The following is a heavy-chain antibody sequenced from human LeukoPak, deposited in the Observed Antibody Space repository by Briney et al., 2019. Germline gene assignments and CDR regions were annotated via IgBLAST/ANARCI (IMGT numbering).Heavy chain of an antibody. V-gene: IGHV3-23*01. Sequence: PGGSLRLSCAASGFTLSSYAMSWVHQAPGKGLEWVSAISGSGGSTYYADSVKGRFTISRDNSKNTLYLQMNSLRAEDTAVYYCAKDLWFGESWAFDIWGQGTMVTVSS. CDR1: GFTLSSYA. J-gene: IGHJ3*02. CDR2: ISGSGGST. CDR3: AKDLWFGESWAFDI. D-gene: IGHD3-10*01.